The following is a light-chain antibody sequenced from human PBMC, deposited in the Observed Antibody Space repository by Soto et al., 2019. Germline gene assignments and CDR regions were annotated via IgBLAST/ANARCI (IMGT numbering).Light chain of an antibody. CDR3: SSYTSSSTKV. Sequence: QSVLTQPASVSGSPGQSNTISCTGTSSDVGGYNYVSWYQQHPGKAPKLMIYDVSNRPSGVSNRFSGSKSGNTASLTISGLQAEDETDYYCSSYTSSSTKVFGGETKLTVL. J-gene: IGLJ2*01. CDR1: SSDVGGYNY. V-gene: IGLV2-14*01. CDR2: DVS.